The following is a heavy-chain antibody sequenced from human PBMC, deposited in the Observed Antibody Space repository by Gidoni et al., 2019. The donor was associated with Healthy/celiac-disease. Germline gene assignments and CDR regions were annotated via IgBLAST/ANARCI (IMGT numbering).Heavy chain of an antibody. Sequence: QVQLVQSGAEVKKPGASVTFPCMDSGGTFSSYAISWVRQAPGQGLEWMGGIIPIFGTANYAQKFQGRVTITADESTSTAYMELSSLRSEDTAVYYCAREDDFWSGYSVFFGMDVWGQGTTVTVSS. D-gene: IGHD3-3*01. J-gene: IGHJ6*02. CDR1: GGTFSSYA. CDR2: IIPIFGTA. V-gene: IGHV1-69*01. CDR3: AREDDFWSGYSVFFGMDV.